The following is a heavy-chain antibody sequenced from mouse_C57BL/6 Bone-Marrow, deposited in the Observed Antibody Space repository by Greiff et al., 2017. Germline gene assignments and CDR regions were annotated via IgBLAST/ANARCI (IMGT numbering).Heavy chain of an antibody. J-gene: IGHJ1*03. V-gene: IGHV10-1*01. D-gene: IGHD2-4*01. CDR3: VSMITTSGRYFDV. CDR2: IRSKSNNYAT. Sequence: EVQLVESGGGLVQPKGSLKLSCAASGFSFNTYAMNWVRQAPGKGLEWVARIRSKSNNYATYYADSVKDRFTISRDDSESMLYLQMNNLKTEDTAMYYCVSMITTSGRYFDVWGTGTTVTVSS. CDR1: GFSFNTYA.